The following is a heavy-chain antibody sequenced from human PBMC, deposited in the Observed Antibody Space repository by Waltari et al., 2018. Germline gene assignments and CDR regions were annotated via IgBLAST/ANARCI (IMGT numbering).Heavy chain of an antibody. D-gene: IGHD3-9*01. CDR1: GGTFSSYA. CDR2: IIPIFGTA. J-gene: IGHJ4*02. Sequence: QVQLVQSGAEVKKPGSSVKVSCKASGGTFSSYAISWVRQAPGQGLELMGGIIPIFGTANYAQKFQGRVTITADESTSTAYMELSSLRSEDTAVYYCARDWGGYDILTGYYDYWGQGTLVTVSS. CDR3: ARDWGGYDILTGYYDY. V-gene: IGHV1-69*01.